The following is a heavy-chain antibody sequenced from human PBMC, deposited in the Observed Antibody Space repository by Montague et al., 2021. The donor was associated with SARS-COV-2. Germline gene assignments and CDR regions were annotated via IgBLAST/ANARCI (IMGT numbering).Heavy chain of an antibody. J-gene: IGHJ6*02. V-gene: IGHV4-59*08. CDR1: GGSNSRYY. CDR3: ARHRKDYDILTGYSTSFYYDMDV. D-gene: IGHD3-9*01. CDR2: VSDSGS. Sequence: SETLSLTCTVSGGSNSRYYWSWIRQPPGKGLEWIGYVSDSGSDYNPSLKSRVSISVGTSKKLLSLSLSSVTAADTAIYYCARHRKDYDILTGYSTSFYYDMDVWGQGTTVTGSS.